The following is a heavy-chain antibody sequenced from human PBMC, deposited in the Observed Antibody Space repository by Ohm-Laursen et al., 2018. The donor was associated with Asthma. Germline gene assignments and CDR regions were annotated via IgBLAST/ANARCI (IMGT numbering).Heavy chain of an antibody. CDR1: GYTFSRYS. J-gene: IGHJ4*02. Sequence: SLRLSCAASGYTFSRYSIHWVRQISGKGLEWVSSISSSSSYIYYADSVKGRFTISRDNAKNSLYLQMNSLRAEDTAVYYCARARNYDSSGYPLTDYWGQGTLVTVSS. CDR3: ARARNYDSSGYPLTDY. D-gene: IGHD3-22*01. CDR2: ISSSSSYI. V-gene: IGHV3-21*01.